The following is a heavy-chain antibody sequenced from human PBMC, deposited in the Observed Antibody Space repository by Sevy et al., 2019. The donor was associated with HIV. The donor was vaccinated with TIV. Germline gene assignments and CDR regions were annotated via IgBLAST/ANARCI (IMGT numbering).Heavy chain of an antibody. Sequence: GGSLRLSCAASGFTFSSDWMSWVRQAPGKGLEWVANIKQDGSEKYYVDSVKGRFTISRDNAKNSLYLQMNSLRAEDTAVYYCARDLMITYGGVIVNGLDYWGQGTLVTVSS. CDR1: GFTFSSDW. CDR2: IKQDGSEK. J-gene: IGHJ4*02. V-gene: IGHV3-7*03. D-gene: IGHD3-16*02. CDR3: ARDLMITYGGVIVNGLDY.